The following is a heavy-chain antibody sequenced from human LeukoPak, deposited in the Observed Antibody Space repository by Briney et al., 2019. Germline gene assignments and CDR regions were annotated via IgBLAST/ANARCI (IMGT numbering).Heavy chain of an antibody. CDR1: GGSISSSSYY. J-gene: IGHJ4*02. Sequence: PSETLSLTCTVSGGSISSSSYYWGWIRQPPGKGLEWIGSIYYSGNTYYSPSLKSRVTISVDTSKNQFSLKVNSVTAADTAVYYCARGGELSSSWYLGLIYWGQGTLVTVSS. CDR3: ARGGELSSSWYLGLIY. CDR2: IYYSGNT. D-gene: IGHD6-13*01. V-gene: IGHV4-39*07.